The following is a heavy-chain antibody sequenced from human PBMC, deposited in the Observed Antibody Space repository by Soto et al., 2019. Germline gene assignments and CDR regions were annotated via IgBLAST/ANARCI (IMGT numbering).Heavy chain of an antibody. J-gene: IGHJ6*02. D-gene: IGHD3-9*01. Sequence: EASVKVSCKTSGYTFTSYGISWVRQAPGQGLEWMGWISAYNGNTNYAQKLQGRVTMTTDTSTSTAYMELRSLRSDDTAVYYCARELPGYYDILTGYYPPAYGMDVWGQGTTVTVSS. V-gene: IGHV1-18*01. CDR2: ISAYNGNT. CDR3: ARELPGYYDILTGYYPPAYGMDV. CDR1: GYTFTSYG.